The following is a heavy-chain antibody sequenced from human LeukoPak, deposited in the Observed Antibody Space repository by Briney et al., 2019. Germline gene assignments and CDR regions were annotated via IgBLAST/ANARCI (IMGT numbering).Heavy chain of an antibody. J-gene: IGHJ4*02. Sequence: GRSLRLSCAASGFTFSTFAMTWVRQAPGKGLEWVAFLSNDGSKKYYADSVKGRFTISRDNSKNTLYLQMNSLRAEDTAVYYCARDKSWPRYYYDSSGYDYWGQGTLVTVSS. CDR1: GFTFSTFA. CDR3: ARDKSWPRYYYDSSGYDY. V-gene: IGHV3-30-3*01. D-gene: IGHD3-22*01. CDR2: LSNDGSKK.